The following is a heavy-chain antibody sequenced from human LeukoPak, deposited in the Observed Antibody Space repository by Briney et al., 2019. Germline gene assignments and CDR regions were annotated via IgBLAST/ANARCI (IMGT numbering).Heavy chain of an antibody. V-gene: IGHV3-23*01. CDR2: ISGSGGST. Sequence: GGSLRLSCAASGFTFSSYAMSWVRQAPGKGLEWVSAISGSGGSTYYADSVKGRFTISRDNSKNTLYLQMNSLRAEDTAVYYCARFRQQLELYYYYYYMDVRGKGTTVTVSS. CDR1: GFTFSSYA. CDR3: ARFRQQLELYYYYYYMDV. D-gene: IGHD6-13*01. J-gene: IGHJ6*03.